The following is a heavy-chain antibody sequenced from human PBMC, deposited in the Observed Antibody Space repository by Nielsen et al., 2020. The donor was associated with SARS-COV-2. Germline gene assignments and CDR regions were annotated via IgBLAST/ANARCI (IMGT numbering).Heavy chain of an antibody. D-gene: IGHD2-15*01. V-gene: IGHV1-69*06. Sequence: SVKVSCKASGGTFSSYAISWVRQAPGQGLEWMGGIIPIFGTANYAQKFQGRVTITADKSTSTAYMELRSLRSDDTAVYYCARDCSGGSCYLWYYYYGMDVWGQGTTVTVSS. CDR3: ARDCSGGSCYLWYYYYGMDV. CDR1: GGTFSSYA. CDR2: IIPIFGTA. J-gene: IGHJ6*02.